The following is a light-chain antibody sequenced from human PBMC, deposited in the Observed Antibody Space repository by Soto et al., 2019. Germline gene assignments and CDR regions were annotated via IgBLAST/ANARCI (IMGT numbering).Light chain of an antibody. CDR1: QSVLYSSNNKNY. Sequence: DIVMTQSPDSLAVSLGESATINCNSSQSVLYSSNNKNYLAWYQQKPGQPPKLLIYWASTRESGVPDRFSGSGSGTDFTLTISSLEAEDVAVYYCQQYYSTPRTFGPGTKVDIK. CDR3: QQYYSTPRT. V-gene: IGKV4-1*01. J-gene: IGKJ3*01. CDR2: WAS.